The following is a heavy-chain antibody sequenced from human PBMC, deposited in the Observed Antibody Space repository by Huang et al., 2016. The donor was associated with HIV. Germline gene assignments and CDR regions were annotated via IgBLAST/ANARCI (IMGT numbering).Heavy chain of an antibody. J-gene: IGHJ5*01. Sequence: QVQLQESGPGLVKPSETLSLTCTVSGGSISSHYLNWIRQPPGKGLGWIGNLDYTGTTKYNPSLKSRVTISGDGSKNQLSRKLSSGTRADAAVYCCARENVIIAVGYNRFDSWGQGTLVTVSS. CDR1: GGSISSHY. D-gene: IGHD2-21*01. V-gene: IGHV4-59*11. CDR3: ARENVIIAVGYNRFDS. CDR2: LDYTGTT.